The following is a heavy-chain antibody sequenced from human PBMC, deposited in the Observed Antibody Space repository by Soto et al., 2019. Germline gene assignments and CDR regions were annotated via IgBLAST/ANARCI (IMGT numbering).Heavy chain of an antibody. Sequence: GESLKISCKGSGYSYTSYWIGSVRQMPGKGLEWMGIIYPGDSDTRYSPSFQGQVTISADKSISTAYLQWSSLKASDTAMYYCARYYSDSSGYLAAFDIWGQGTMVNVSS. CDR3: ARYYSDSSGYLAAFDI. CDR1: GYSYTSYW. D-gene: IGHD3-22*01. V-gene: IGHV5-51*01. J-gene: IGHJ3*02. CDR2: IYPGDSDT.